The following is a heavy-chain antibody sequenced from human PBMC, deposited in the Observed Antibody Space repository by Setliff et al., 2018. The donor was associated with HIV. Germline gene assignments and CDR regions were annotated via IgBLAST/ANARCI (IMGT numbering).Heavy chain of an antibody. Sequence: PGGSLRLSCAASGFTFSSYAMTWVRQAPGKGLEWVSSISNNGGKTYYADSEKGRFTISRDNSKNTLYLQMNSLRAADTAVYYCAKDAFPVSNTWYYFDYWGQGTLVTVSS. V-gene: IGHV3-23*01. D-gene: IGHD6-13*01. CDR1: GFTFSSYA. CDR2: ISNNGGKT. CDR3: AKDAFPVSNTWYYFDY. J-gene: IGHJ4*02.